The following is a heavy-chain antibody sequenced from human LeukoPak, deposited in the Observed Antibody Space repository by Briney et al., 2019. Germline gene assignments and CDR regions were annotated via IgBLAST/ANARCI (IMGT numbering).Heavy chain of an antibody. CDR3: ARGGYGDYVY. CDR1: GFTFSSYA. D-gene: IGHD4-17*01. CDR2: INVSGGGT. Sequence: GGSLRLSCAASGFTFSSYAMSWVRQVPGKGLEWVSAINVSGGGTYYADSVKGRFSISRDNSKNTLYLQMNSLRAEDTAVYYCARGGYGDYVYWGQGTLVTVSS. J-gene: IGHJ4*02. V-gene: IGHV3-23*01.